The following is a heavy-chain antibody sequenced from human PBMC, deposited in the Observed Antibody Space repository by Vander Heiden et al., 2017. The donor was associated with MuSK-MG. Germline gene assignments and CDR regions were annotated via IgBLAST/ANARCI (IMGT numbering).Heavy chain of an antibody. CDR1: GYTFTSYG. CDR2: INAYHGNT. CDR3: ARDGSGTWADY. D-gene: IGHD3-10*01. Sequence: QVQLVQSGAEVKKPGASVKVSCKASGYTFTSYGISWVRQAPGQGLEWMGWINAYHGNTNGAQKLQARVTLTTDTSTSTAYMELRRLRSDDTAVYYVARDGSGTWADYWCQGTMVTVYS. J-gene: IGHJ4*02. V-gene: IGHV1-18*01.